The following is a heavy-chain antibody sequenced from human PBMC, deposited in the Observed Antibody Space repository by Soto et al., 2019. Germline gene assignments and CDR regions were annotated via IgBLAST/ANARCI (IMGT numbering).Heavy chain of an antibody. CDR1: GGSISSGGYY. J-gene: IGHJ6*02. D-gene: IGHD5-18*01. V-gene: IGHV4-31*01. CDR3: ARDQASDTAMVWGGMDV. CDR2: IYYSGST. Sequence: PSETLSLTCTVSGGSISSGGYYWSWIRQHPGKGLEWIGYIYYSGSTYYNPSLKSQVTISVDTSKNQFSLKLSSVTAADTAVYYCARDQASDTAMVWGGMDVWGQGTTVTVSS.